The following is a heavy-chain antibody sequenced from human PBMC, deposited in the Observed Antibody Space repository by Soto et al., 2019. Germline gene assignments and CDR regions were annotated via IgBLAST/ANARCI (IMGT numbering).Heavy chain of an antibody. Sequence: GGSLRLSCAASGFTFSTYTMNWVRQAPGRGPEWVASISGSSDYMYYADSVKGRFTISRDNSRNTVYLQMNSLRVEDTAVYYCATSTVVTHFDYWGQGTPVTVSS. J-gene: IGHJ4*02. CDR2: ISGSSDYM. CDR3: ATSTVVTHFDY. D-gene: IGHD4-17*01. CDR1: GFTFSTYT. V-gene: IGHV3-21*04.